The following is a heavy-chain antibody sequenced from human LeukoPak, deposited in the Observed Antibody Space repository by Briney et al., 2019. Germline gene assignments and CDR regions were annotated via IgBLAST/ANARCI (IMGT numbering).Heavy chain of an antibody. Sequence: PGGSLRLSCAASRFTFSNYWMSWVRQAPGKGLEWVASIKQDGGEKYYVDSVKGRFTISRDNAKNSLYLQMNSLRAEDTAVYYCARVDYGDNFANWGQGTLVTVSS. V-gene: IGHV3-7*04. CDR2: IKQDGGEK. J-gene: IGHJ1*01. CDR1: RFTFSNYW. CDR3: ARVDYGDNFAN. D-gene: IGHD4-17*01.